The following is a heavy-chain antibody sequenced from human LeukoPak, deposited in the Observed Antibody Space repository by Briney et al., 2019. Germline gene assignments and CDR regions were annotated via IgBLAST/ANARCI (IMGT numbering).Heavy chain of an antibody. CDR1: GFTFSNYG. Sequence: GGSLRLSCAASGFTFSNYGMHWVRQAPGKGLEWVAVIRYDGSKKYYADSVKGRFTISRDNSKNTVSLQMNTLSADDTAVYYCAKAAAMAPYYYYYNMDVWAKGPRSPSP. V-gene: IGHV3-33*06. J-gene: IGHJ6*03. CDR2: IRYDGSKK. CDR3: AKAAAMAPYYYYYNMDV. D-gene: IGHD5-18*01.